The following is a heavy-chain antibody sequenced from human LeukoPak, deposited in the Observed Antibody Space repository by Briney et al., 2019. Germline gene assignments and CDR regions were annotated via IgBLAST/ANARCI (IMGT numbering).Heavy chain of an antibody. CDR2: IHYSGST. CDR1: GGSISSGDYY. Sequence: SETLSLTCTVSGGSISSGDYYWSWIRQPPGKGLEWIGYIHYSGSTNYNPSLKSRVTISVDTSKNQFSLKLSSVTAADTAIYYCASVRYCSGGSCYSSFDYWGQGALVTVSS. CDR3: ASVRYCSGGSCYSSFDY. V-gene: IGHV4-61*08. D-gene: IGHD2-15*01. J-gene: IGHJ4*02.